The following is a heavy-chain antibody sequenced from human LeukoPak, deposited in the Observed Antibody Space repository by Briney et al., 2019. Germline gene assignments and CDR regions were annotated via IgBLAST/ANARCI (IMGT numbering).Heavy chain of an antibody. V-gene: IGHV4-59*01. CDR1: GASIQTNF. CDR2: IHHSGNT. J-gene: IGHJ4*02. Sequence: SETPSLTCTVSGASIQTNFWSWLRQPPGKGLEWIGYIHHSGNTNYNPSLRSRVTILIDTPTKQFSLRLNSVTAADTALYYCARADLYDTSLFFDYWGQGILVTVSS. CDR3: ARADLYDTSLFFDY. D-gene: IGHD3-16*01.